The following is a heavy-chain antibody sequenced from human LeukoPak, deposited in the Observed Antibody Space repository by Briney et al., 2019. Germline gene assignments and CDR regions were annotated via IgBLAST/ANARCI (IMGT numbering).Heavy chain of an antibody. V-gene: IGHV3-30*04. J-gene: IGHJ3*02. CDR1: GFTFSSYA. D-gene: IGHD3-10*01. CDR2: ISYDGGNK. Sequence: GGSLRLPCAVSGFTFSSYAMHWVRQAPGKGLEWVAVISYDGGNKYYADSVKGRFTISRDNAKNSLYLQMNSLRAEDTALYYCAKGYGSGSYYIYDAFDIWGQGTMVTVSS. CDR3: AKGYGSGSYYIYDAFDI.